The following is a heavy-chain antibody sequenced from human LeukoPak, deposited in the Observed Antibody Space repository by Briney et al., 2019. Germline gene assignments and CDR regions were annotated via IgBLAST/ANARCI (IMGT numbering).Heavy chain of an antibody. D-gene: IGHD2-2*01. CDR1: GGSFSGYY. J-gene: IGHJ4*02. V-gene: IGHV4-34*01. Sequence: SETLSLSCAVSGGSFSGYYWSWIRQPPGKGLEWIGEISHSGSTKYNPSRKSRVTISVDTSKNRFSLRLSSVTAADSAVYYCARGRDIVVVAAARIGFDYWGQGTLVTVSS. CDR3: ARGRDIVVVAAARIGFDY. CDR2: ISHSGST.